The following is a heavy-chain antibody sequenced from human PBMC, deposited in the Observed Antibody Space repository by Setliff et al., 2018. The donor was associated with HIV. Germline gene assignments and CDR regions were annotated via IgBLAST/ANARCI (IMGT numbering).Heavy chain of an antibody. D-gene: IGHD6-25*01. CDR1: GYTFTSYG. Sequence: ASVKVSCKASGYTFTSYGVSWVRQAPGQGLEWMGLISGYNGWTKYPQKFQGRVTMTTDTPTSTVYMELTSLTSDDTAVYYCARWVDDNSEGSYYHYMDVWGNGASVTVSS. V-gene: IGHV1-18*01. CDR3: ARWVDDNSEGSYYHYMDV. CDR2: ISGYNGWT. J-gene: IGHJ6*03.